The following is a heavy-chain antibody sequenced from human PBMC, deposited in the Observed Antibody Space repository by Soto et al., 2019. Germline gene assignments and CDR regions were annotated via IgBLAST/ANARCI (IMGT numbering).Heavy chain of an antibody. CDR2: IYYSGST. J-gene: IGHJ6*02. Sequence: QVQLQESGPGLVKPSQTLSLTCTVSGGSISSGGYYWSWIRQHPGKGLEWIGYIYYSGSTYYNPSLKSRVTISVDTSKIQFSLKLSSVTAAVTAVYYCARDKESSSAYGMDVWGQGTTVTVSS. CDR1: GGSISSGGYY. V-gene: IGHV4-31*03. D-gene: IGHD6-6*01. CDR3: ARDKESSSAYGMDV.